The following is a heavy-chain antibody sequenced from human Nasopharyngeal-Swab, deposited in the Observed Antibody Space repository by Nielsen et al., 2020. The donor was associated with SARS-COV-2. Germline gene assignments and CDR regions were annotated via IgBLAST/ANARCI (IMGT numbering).Heavy chain of an antibody. CDR1: GFTFSSYD. CDR2: IWNDGSNK. D-gene: IGHD3-22*01. CDR3: ARDSPGTDSSGYDDAFDI. V-gene: IGHV3-33*01. Sequence: GESLKISCAASGFTFSSYDMHWVRQAPGKGLAWVAVIWNDGSNKYYADSVKGRFTISRDNSKNTLYLQMNSLRAEDTAVYYCARDSPGTDSSGYDDAFDIWGQGTMVTVSS. J-gene: IGHJ3*02.